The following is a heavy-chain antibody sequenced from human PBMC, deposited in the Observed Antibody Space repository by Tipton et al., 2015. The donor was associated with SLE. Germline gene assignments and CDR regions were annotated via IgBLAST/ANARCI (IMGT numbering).Heavy chain of an antibody. CDR2: IYYSGST. J-gene: IGHJ4*02. V-gene: IGHV4-34*09. CDR3: ARWQYYYDSSGYFDY. Sequence: TLSLTCAVYGGSFSGYYWSWIRQPPGKGLEWIGYIYYSGSTYYNPSLKSRVTISVDTSKNQFSLKLSSVTAADTAVYYCARWQYYYDSSGYFDYWGQGTLVTVSS. D-gene: IGHD3-22*01. CDR1: GGSFSGYY.